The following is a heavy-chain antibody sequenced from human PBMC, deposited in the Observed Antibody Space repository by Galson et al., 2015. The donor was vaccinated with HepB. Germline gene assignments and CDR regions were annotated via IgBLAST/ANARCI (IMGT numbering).Heavy chain of an antibody. CDR1: GFTFSSYW. CDR3: ARRISLVRGIITKPDYYYGMDV. Sequence: SLRLSCAASGFTFSSYWMNWVRQAPGKGLEWVAHINQDGGSKYYVDSVRGRFTISRDNAKDSVYLQLDSLRAEDTAVYYCARRISLVRGIITKPDYYYGMDVWGQGTTVTVAS. J-gene: IGHJ6*02. CDR2: INQDGGSK. V-gene: IGHV3-7*03. D-gene: IGHD3-10*01.